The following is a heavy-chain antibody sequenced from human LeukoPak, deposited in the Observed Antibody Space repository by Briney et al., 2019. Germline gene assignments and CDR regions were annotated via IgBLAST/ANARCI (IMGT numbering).Heavy chain of an antibody. CDR1: GFTFSSYS. CDR3: ARPRISDITIVVVPAAFDY. D-gene: IGHD2-2*01. J-gene: IGHJ4*02. CDR2: ISSSSSYI. Sequence: GGSLRLSCAASGFTFSSYSMNWVRQAPGKGLEWVSSISSSSSYIYYADSVKGRFTISRDNAKNSLYLQMNSLRAEDTAVYYCARPRISDITIVVVPAAFDYWGQGTLVTVSS. V-gene: IGHV3-21*01.